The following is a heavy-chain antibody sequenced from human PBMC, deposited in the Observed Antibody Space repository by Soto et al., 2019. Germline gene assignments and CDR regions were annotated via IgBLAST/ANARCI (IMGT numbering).Heavy chain of an antibody. V-gene: IGHV6-1*01. CDR1: GDSVSSNSAA. CDR2: TYYKSKWYN. J-gene: IGHJ5*02. CDR3: VRERKYQLLSWYWFDP. Sequence: SQTLSLTCAISGDSVSSNSAAWNWIRQSPSRGLEWLGRTYYKSKWYNDYAVSLKSRITINPDTSKNQFSLQLNSVTPEDTAVYYCVRERKYQLLSWYWFDPWGQGTLVTVSS. D-gene: IGHD2-2*01.